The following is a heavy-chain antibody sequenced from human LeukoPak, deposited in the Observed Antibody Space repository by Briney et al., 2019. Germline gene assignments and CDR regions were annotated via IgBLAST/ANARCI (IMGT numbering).Heavy chain of an antibody. CDR2: IKQDGSEK. J-gene: IGHJ5*02. V-gene: IGHV3-7*02. D-gene: IGHD3-3*01. CDR3: AGRGFLEWLSNWFDP. CDR1: GFTFSSYW. Sequence: GGSLRLSCAASGFTFSSYWMSWVRQAPGKGLEWVANIKQDGSEKYYVDSVKGRFTISRDNAKNSLYLQMNSLRAEDTAVYYCAGRGFLEWLSNWFDPWGQGTLVTVSP.